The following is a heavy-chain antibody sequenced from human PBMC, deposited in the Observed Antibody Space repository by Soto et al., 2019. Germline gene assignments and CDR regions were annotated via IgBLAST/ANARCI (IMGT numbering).Heavy chain of an antibody. CDR3: AKDRSLGGGEGMDV. Sequence: GGSLRLSCAASGFTFSSYGMHWVRQAPGKGLEWVAVISYDGSNKYYADSVKGRFTISRDNSKNTLYLQMNSLRAEDTAVYYCAKDRSLGGGEGMDVWGQGTTVTVSS. J-gene: IGHJ6*02. V-gene: IGHV3-30*18. CDR2: ISYDGSNK. D-gene: IGHD1-26*01. CDR1: GFTFSSYG.